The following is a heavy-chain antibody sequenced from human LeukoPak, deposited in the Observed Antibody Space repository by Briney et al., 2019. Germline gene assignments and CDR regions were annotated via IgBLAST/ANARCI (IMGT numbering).Heavy chain of an antibody. V-gene: IGHV1-69*06. CDR3: ARSIAAGNSALDY. CDR2: IIPIFGTA. CDR1: GGTFSSYA. D-gene: IGHD6-13*01. J-gene: IGHJ4*02. Sequence: GASVKVSCKASGGTFSSYAISWVRQAPGQGLEWMGGIIPIFGTANYAQKFQGRVTITADKSTSTAYMELSSLRSEDTAVYYCARSIAAGNSALDYWGQGTLVTVSS.